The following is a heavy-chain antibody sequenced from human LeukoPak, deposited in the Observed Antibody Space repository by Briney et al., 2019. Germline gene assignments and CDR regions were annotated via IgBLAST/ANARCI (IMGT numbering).Heavy chain of an antibody. CDR3: AKGAYYYDRLGDY. Sequence: GGSLRLSCAASGFTVSSNYMSWVRQAPGKGLEWVSAISGSGGSTYYADSVKGRFTISRDNSKNTLHLQMNSLRAEDTAVYYCAKGAYYYDRLGDYWGQGTLVTVSS. J-gene: IGHJ4*02. CDR2: ISGSGGST. CDR1: GFTVSSNY. D-gene: IGHD3-22*01. V-gene: IGHV3-23*01.